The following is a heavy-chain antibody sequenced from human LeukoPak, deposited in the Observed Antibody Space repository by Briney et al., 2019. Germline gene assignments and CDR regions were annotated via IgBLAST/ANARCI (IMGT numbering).Heavy chain of an antibody. CDR2: IYYSGST. V-gene: IGHV4-59*01. CDR1: GGSISSYY. CDR3: AREGYGDHYYYMDV. D-gene: IGHD4-17*01. J-gene: IGHJ6*03. Sequence: PSETLSLTCTASGGSISSYYWSWIRQPPGKGLEWIGYIYYSGSTNYNPSLKSRVTISVDTSKNQFSLKLSSVTAADTAVYYCAREGYGDHYYYMDVWGKGTTVTVSS.